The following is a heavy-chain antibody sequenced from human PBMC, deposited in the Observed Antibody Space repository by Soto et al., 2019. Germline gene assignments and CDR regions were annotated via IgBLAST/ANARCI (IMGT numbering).Heavy chain of an antibody. CDR2: IDWDDDT. CDR1: RFPLTTTAVR. V-gene: IGHV2-70*04. CDR3: AREIAVAGSLGFDY. Sequence: LAHPPRLPRLTRTFSRFPLTTTAVRVSWIRQPPGKALEWLARIDWDDDTFYSASMKTRLTISKDTSKNQVVLTMTNMDPVDTATYYCAREIAVAGSLGFDYWGQ. J-gene: IGHJ4*02. D-gene: IGHD6-13*01.